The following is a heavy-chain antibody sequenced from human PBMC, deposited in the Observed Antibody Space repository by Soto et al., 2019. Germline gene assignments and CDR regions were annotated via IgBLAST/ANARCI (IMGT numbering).Heavy chain of an antibody. CDR3: AKKGLCSLATYCSTGDCHYAFDI. D-gene: IGHD2-15*01. Sequence: EVQLLESGGGLVQPGGSLRLSCAASGFTFGNYAMIWVRQAPGKGLEWVSTISGGGDGTYYADSVRGRFTISRENSRNTVYTQMNSLRAEDTAVYYCAKKGLCSLATYCSTGDCHYAFDIWGQGTMVTVSS. V-gene: IGHV3-23*01. J-gene: IGHJ3*02. CDR2: ISGGGDGT. CDR1: GFTFGNYA.